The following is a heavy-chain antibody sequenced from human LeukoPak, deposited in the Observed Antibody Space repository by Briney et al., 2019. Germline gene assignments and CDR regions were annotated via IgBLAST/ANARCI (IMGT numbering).Heavy chain of an antibody. D-gene: IGHD1-14*01. CDR2: ISGSGSST. V-gene: IGHV3-23*01. Sequence: GGSLRLSCAASGFTFSSYAMSWVRQAPGKGLEWVSAISGSGSSTNYADSVKGRFNMSRDNSKNTLYLQMNSLRAEDTAVYYCAKLIGQEGATGDYWGQGTLVSVSS. CDR1: GFTFSSYA. CDR3: AKLIGQEGATGDY. J-gene: IGHJ4*02.